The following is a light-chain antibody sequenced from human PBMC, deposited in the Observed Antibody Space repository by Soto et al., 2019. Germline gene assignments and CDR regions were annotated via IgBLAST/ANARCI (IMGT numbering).Light chain of an antibody. CDR2: KAS. V-gene: IGKV1-5*03. Sequence: DIQLTQSPSTLSASVGDRVIITCRASQTICTWLAWYQERPGKATSILIYKASTLESGVPSRFSGSGSGTEFTLTISNLQPEDFATYYCHLYNTYSPTLGQGTKLEI. J-gene: IGKJ2*01. CDR1: QTICTW. CDR3: HLYNTYSPT.